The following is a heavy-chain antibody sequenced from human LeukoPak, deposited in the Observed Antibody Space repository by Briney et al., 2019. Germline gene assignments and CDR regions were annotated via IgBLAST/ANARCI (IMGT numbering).Heavy chain of an antibody. J-gene: IGHJ4*02. D-gene: IGHD2-21*01. CDR2: MSHSGST. CDR3: TRNAAYCLDY. Sequence: PSETLSLTCAVSGRSISSGYWWSWVRQPPGKGLEWIGEMSHSGSTNYNPSLKSRVTILLDTSKNQFSLTLNSVTAADTAVYYCTRNAAYCLDYWGQGSPVTVSS. CDR1: GRSISSGYW. V-gene: IGHV4-4*02.